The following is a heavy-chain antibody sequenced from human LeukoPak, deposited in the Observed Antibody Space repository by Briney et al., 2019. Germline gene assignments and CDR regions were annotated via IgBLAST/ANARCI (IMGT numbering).Heavy chain of an antibody. D-gene: IGHD2-15*01. CDR3: ARDRSSGSYWFDP. Sequence: KPSETLSLTCAVYGGSFSGYYWSWIRQPPGKGLEWIGEINHSGSTNYNPSLKSRVTMSADTSKNQFSLKLSSVTAADTAVYYCARDRSSGSYWFDPWGQGTLVTVSS. J-gene: IGHJ5*02. V-gene: IGHV4-34*01. CDR2: INHSGST. CDR1: GGSFSGYY.